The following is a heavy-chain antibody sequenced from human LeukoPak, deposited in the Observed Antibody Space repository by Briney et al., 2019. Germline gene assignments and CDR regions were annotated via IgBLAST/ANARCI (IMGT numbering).Heavy chain of an antibody. J-gene: IGHJ6*02. CDR2: ISGSGGST. Sequence: GGSLRLSCAASGFTFSSYAMSWVRQAPGKGLEWVSAISGSGGSTYYADSVKGRFTISRDNSKNTLYLQMNSPRAEDTAVYYCAKIPVGNYYYYGMDVWGQGTTVTVSS. V-gene: IGHV3-23*01. D-gene: IGHD1-26*01. CDR3: AKIPVGNYYYYGMDV. CDR1: GFTFSSYA.